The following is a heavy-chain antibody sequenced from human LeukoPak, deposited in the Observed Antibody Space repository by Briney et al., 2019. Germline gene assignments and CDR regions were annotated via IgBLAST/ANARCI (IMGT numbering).Heavy chain of an antibody. CDR3: AREIGGILVFDY. CDR1: RYTFTDYY. Sequence: ASVKVSCKASRYTFTDYYMHWVRQAPGQGLEWMGWINPNSGDSHHAQKFQGRVTMTRDTSISTAYMELSRLRSDDTAVYYCAREIGGILVFDYWGQGTLVTVSS. V-gene: IGHV1-2*02. D-gene: IGHD5-18*01. CDR2: INPNSGDS. J-gene: IGHJ4*02.